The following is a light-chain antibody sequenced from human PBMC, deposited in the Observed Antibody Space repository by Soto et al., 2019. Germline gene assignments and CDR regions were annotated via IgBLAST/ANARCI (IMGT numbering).Light chain of an antibody. CDR1: QDISNY. V-gene: IGKV1-33*01. Sequence: DIQMTQSPSSLSASVGDRVTITCQASQDISNYLNWYQQKPGKAPKLLIYDASNLETGVPSRFSGSGSGTDFTLTIDNLQPEDIATYYCQQYENLPSFGGGTKVDIK. J-gene: IGKJ4*01. CDR2: DAS. CDR3: QQYENLPS.